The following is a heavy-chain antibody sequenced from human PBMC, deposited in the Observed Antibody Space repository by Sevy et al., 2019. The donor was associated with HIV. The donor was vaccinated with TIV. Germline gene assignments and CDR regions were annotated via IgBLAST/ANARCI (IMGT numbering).Heavy chain of an antibody. D-gene: IGHD2-2*01. J-gene: IGHJ4*02. CDR2: ISYDGSDK. V-gene: IGHV3-30*04. CDR1: GFTFSSYA. CDR3: ARDRGAVVVVPAAMI. Sequence: GGSLRLSCAASGFTFSSYAMHWVRQAPGKGLEWVTVISYDGSDKYYADSVKGRFTISRDNSKNTLYLQMNCLRTEDTAVYYCARDRGAVVVVPAAMIWGQGTLVTVSS.